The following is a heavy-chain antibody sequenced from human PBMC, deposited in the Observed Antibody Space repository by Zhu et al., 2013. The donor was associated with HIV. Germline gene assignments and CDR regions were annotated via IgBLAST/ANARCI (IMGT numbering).Heavy chain of an antibody. Sequence: QVHLVQSGSEVRKPGASVKVSCKASGYTFTGYYLHWVRQAPGRGLEWMGWINPKSGGTKFAQKFQGWVTMTRDTSNNTAYMELSRVKSDDTAVYYCARGGGGAVAGTFWKYGMDVWGQGTTVIVS. CDR1: GYTFTGYY. CDR2: INPKSGGT. J-gene: IGHJ6*02. D-gene: IGHD6-19*01. CDR3: ARGGGGAVAGTFWKYGMDV. V-gene: IGHV1-2*04.